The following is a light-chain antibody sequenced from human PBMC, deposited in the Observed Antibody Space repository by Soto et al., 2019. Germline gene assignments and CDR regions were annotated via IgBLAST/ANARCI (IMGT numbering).Light chain of an antibody. CDR2: GAS. CDR3: QQYATSPT. J-gene: IGKJ5*01. V-gene: IGKV3-20*01. CDR1: QSVSGSY. Sequence: IVLTQSPGTLSLSPGQRATLSCRASQSVSGSYLAWYQQRPGQAPSLLIYGASSRATGLPDRFSGSGSGTDFTPTMSRLQPEDFAVFYCQQYATSPTVGKGTRLEIK.